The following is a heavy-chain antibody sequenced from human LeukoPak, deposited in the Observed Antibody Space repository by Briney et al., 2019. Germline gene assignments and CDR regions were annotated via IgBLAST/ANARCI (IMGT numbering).Heavy chain of an antibody. V-gene: IGHV3-13*04. J-gene: IGHJ4*02. Sequence: PGGSLRLSRAASGFTFSSYDMHWVRQATGKGLEWVSAIGTAGDTYYPGSVKGRFTISRENAKNSLYLQMNSLRAGDTAVYYCARGHYDSSGYTFDYWGQGTLVTVSS. CDR2: IGTAGDT. CDR1: GFTFSSYD. D-gene: IGHD3-22*01. CDR3: ARGHYDSSGYTFDY.